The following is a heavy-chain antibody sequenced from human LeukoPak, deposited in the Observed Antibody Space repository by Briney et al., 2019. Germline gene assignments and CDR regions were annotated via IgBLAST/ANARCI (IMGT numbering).Heavy chain of an antibody. J-gene: IGHJ4*02. V-gene: IGHV4-34*01. CDR2: INNSGST. D-gene: IGHD3-10*01. CDR3: ARGASSGSYYNQSFDY. CDR1: GVSFSGYY. Sequence: SETLSLTCAGYGVSFSGYYRSWLRQPPGKGLEWVGEINNSGSTNYNPSLKSRVTISVATSKNQFSLKLSSVTAADTAVYYCARGASSGSYYNQSFDYWGQGTLVTVSS.